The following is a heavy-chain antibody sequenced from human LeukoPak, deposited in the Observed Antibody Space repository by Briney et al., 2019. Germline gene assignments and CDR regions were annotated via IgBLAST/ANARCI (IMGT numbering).Heavy chain of an antibody. CDR3: AFLEEWSNFDY. D-gene: IGHD3-3*01. J-gene: IGHJ4*02. CDR2: INPNSGGT. Sequence: GKXVXGIGRINPNSGGTNYAQKFQGRVTMARDTSIRTDYMEVSRLRSDDTAVYYCAFLEEWSNFDYWGQGTLVTVSS. V-gene: IGHV1-2*06.